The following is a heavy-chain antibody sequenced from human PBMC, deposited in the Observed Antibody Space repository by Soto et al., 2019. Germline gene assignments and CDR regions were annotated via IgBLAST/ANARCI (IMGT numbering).Heavy chain of an antibody. J-gene: IGHJ4*02. CDR2: VNPIVSMS. D-gene: IGHD3-10*01. CDR3: ATSYGSGYRAFDY. V-gene: IGHV1-69*04. Sequence: QVQLVQSGAEVKRPGSSVKVSCKASGDTFNFYSINWVRQAPGLGLEWMGRVNPIVSMSNYAQRFQGRVTMTVDKSTSTAYTELSGVRSENTAIYYCATSYGSGYRAFDYWGQGALVTVSS. CDR1: GDTFNFYS.